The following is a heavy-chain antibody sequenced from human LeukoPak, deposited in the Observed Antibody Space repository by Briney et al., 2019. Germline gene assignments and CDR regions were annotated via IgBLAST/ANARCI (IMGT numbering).Heavy chain of an antibody. V-gene: IGHV3-21*01. CDR1: GFTFSSYS. CDR3: ARQDGHYYYYGMDV. CDR2: ISSSSSYI. J-gene: IGHJ6*02. D-gene: IGHD2-15*01. Sequence: GGSLRLSCAASGFTFSSYSMNWVRQAPGKGLEWVSSISSSSSYIYCADSVKGRFTISRDNAKSSLYLQMNSLRAEDTAVYYCARQDGHYYYYGMDVWGQGTTVTVSS.